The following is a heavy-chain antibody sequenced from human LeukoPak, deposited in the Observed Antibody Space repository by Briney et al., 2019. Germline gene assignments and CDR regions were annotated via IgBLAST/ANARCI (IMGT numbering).Heavy chain of an antibody. V-gene: IGHV3-23*01. J-gene: IGHJ5*02. D-gene: IGHD6-13*01. CDR2: ISGSGGST. CDR1: RDTLSRYG. Sequence: PGGTLRLSCVPSRDTLSRYGLSWVRQAPEKGLERVSRISGSGGSTYYADSVKGRVTISTDKSKNTLYLQMKSLRDEDTRVYKSAKEAGIDPTRFDAWGQGTLVTVSS. CDR3: AKEAGIDPTRFDA.